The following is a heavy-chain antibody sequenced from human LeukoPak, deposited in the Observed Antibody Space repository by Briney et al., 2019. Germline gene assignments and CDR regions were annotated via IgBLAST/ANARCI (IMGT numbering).Heavy chain of an antibody. J-gene: IGHJ6*03. CDR2: ISRSSSYI. CDR3: ARAAQSRSTKDYYYMDV. V-gene: IGHV3-21*01. CDR1: GFTFSSYS. D-gene: IGHD6-6*01. Sequence: GGSLRLSCAASGFTFSSYSMNWVRQAPGKGLEWVSSISRSSSYIYYADSLKGRFTITRDNAKISLYLQMNSLRAENTAVYYCARAAQSRSTKDYYYMDVWGKGTTVTVSS.